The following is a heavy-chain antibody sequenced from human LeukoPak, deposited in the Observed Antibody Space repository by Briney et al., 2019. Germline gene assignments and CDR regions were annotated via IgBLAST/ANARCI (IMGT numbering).Heavy chain of an antibody. Sequence: SETLSLTCAVYGGSFSGYYWSWIRQPPGKGLEWIGEINHSGSTNYNPSLKSRVTISVDTSKNQFSLKLSSVTAADTAVYYCARDGRYYYGSGSYSHYFDYWGQGTLVTVSS. V-gene: IGHV4-34*01. CDR2: INHSGST. D-gene: IGHD3-10*01. J-gene: IGHJ4*02. CDR1: GGSFSGYY. CDR3: ARDGRYYYGSGSYSHYFDY.